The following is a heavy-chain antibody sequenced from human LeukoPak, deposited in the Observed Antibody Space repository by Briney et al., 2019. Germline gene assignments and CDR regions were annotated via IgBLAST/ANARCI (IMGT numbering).Heavy chain of an antibody. CDR2: ISAYNGNT. CDR3: ARDHNHMPINWFDP. D-gene: IGHD1-14*01. J-gene: IGHJ5*02. Sequence: ASVKVSCKASGYTFTSYGISWVRQAPGQGLEWMGWISAYNGNTNYAQKLQGRVTMTTDTSTSTAYMELSSLRSEDTAVYYCARDHNHMPINWFDPWGQGTLVTVSS. V-gene: IGHV1-18*01. CDR1: GYTFTSYG.